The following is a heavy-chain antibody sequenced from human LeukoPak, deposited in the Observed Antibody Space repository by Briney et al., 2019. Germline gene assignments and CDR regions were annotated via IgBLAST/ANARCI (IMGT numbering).Heavy chain of an antibody. J-gene: IGHJ4*02. CDR3: ARGKKPPYFDD. CDR2: ISTDNGNT. CDR1: GYTFTTNG. Sequence: ASVKVSCKASGYTFTTNGISWVRQAPGQGLEWMGWISTDNGNTNYAQKVQGRISMTTDTSTSTAYMELRSLRSDDTAVYYCARGKKPPYFDDWGQGTLVTVSS. V-gene: IGHV1-18*01.